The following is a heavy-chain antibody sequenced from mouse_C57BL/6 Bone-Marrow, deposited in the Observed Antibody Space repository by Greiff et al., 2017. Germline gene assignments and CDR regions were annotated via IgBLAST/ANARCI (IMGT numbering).Heavy chain of an antibody. CDR2: IYPGDGDT. CDR1: GYAFSSYW. D-gene: IGHD1-1*01. J-gene: IGHJ1*03. CDR3: ARSGDYYGSSAGYFDV. V-gene: IGHV1-80*01. Sequence: VQLQQSGAELVKPGASVKISCKASGYAFSSYWMNWVKQRPGKGLEWIGQIYPGDGDTNYNGKFKGKATLTADKSSSTAYMQLSSLTSEDSAVYFCARSGDYYGSSAGYFDVWGTGTTVTVSS.